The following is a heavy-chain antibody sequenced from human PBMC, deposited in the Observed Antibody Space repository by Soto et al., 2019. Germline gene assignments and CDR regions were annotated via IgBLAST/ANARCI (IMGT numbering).Heavy chain of an antibody. V-gene: IGHV4-39*01. CDR3: ATLGSYYPPDFDY. CDR1: GGSISSSSYY. D-gene: IGHD1-26*01. Sequence: SETLSLTCTVSGGSISSSSYYWGWIRQPPGKGLEWIGSIYYSGSTYYNPSLKSRVTISVDTSKNQFSLKLSSVTAADTAVYYCATLGSYYPPDFDYWGQGTLVTVSS. J-gene: IGHJ4*02. CDR2: IYYSGST.